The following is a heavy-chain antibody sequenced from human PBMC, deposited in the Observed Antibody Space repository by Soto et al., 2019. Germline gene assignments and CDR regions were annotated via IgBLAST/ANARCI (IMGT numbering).Heavy chain of an antibody. CDR1: GFNFGDYY. CDR3: ARLRVGVNWYFDL. J-gene: IGHJ2*01. Sequence: QMQLVESGGGLVKPGGSLRLSCAASGFNFGDYYMSWIRQAPGKGLEWVSFVSSTGSYTKYSDSVGGRLTVSRDNGKNSLHLQLNSLREEDTAVYYCARLRVGVNWYFDLWGRGTLVTVSS. V-gene: IGHV3-11*06. CDR2: VSSTGSYT. D-gene: IGHD1-26*01.